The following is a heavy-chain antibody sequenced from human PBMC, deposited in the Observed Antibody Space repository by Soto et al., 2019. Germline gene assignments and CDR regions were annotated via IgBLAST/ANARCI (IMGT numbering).Heavy chain of an antibody. D-gene: IGHD7-27*01. V-gene: IGHV3-30*18. Sequence: QVQLVESGGGVVQPGTSLRLSCTASGFTFSTTGMHWVRQAPGKGLEWVAVISYDGSKTNYADSVKGRLTISRDNSRGTVYLQMNSLRPEDTAVYYCAKDLRQGASGATVYGMDVWGQGTTVSVSS. CDR1: GFTFSTTG. CDR3: AKDLRQGASGATVYGMDV. CDR2: ISYDGSKT. J-gene: IGHJ6*02.